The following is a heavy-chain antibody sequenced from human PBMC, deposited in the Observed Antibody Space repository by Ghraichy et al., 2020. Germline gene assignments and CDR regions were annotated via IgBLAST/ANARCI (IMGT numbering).Heavy chain of an antibody. D-gene: IGHD1-1*01. CDR3: ARAWVGMDPGGSAFDI. Sequence: SVKVSCKASGGTFSSYAISWVRQAPGQGLEWMGRIIPILGIANYAQKFQGRVTITADKSTSTAYMELSSLRSEDTAVYYCARAWVGMDPGGSAFDIWGQGTMVTVSS. CDR1: GGTFSSYA. J-gene: IGHJ3*02. CDR2: IIPILGIA. V-gene: IGHV1-69*04.